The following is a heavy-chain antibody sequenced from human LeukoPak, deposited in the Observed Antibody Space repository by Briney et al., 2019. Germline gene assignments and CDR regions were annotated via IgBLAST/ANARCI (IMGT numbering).Heavy chain of an antibody. CDR3: ARDRSGSYYSVYDY. D-gene: IGHD1-26*01. J-gene: IGHJ4*02. CDR1: GGSISSYY. CDR2: IYTSGST. Sequence: PSETLSLTCTASGGSISSYYWSWIRQPAGKGLEWIGRIYTSGSTNYNPSLKSRVTMSVDTSKNQFSLKLSSVTAADTAVYYCARDRSGSYYSVYDYWGQGTLVTVSS. V-gene: IGHV4-4*07.